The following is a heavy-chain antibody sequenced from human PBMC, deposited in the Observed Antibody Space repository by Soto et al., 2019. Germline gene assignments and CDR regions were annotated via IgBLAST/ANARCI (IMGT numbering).Heavy chain of an antibody. CDR1: GGTFSSYT. J-gene: IGHJ4*02. CDR2: IIPDFGTT. CDR3: ARGQLNTPVEVAGPDLYFGL. D-gene: IGHD6-19*01. V-gene: IGHV1-69*13. Sequence: GASVKVSCKASGGTFSSYTVSWLRQAPGQGLEWIGGIIPDFGTTNYAQKFEGRVTITADGFTNTAFMELDTLKSDDTAVYYCARGQLNTPVEVAGPDLYFGLWGRGTLVTVSS.